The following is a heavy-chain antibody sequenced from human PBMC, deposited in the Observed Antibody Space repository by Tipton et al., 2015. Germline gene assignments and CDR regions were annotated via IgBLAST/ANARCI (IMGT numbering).Heavy chain of an antibody. CDR3: ARDPRGGLTFIAAAGQGWFDT. CDR1: GGTFSNYA. J-gene: IGHJ5*02. D-gene: IGHD6-13*01. Sequence: QLVQSGAEVKKPGSSVKASCKASGGTFSNYAISWVRQAPGQGLEWMGGITPIFTTAKYAQKFQGRVTITADESTSTAYMELSSLRSEDTAGYYCARDPRGGLTFIAAAGQGWFDTWGQGTLVTVSS. CDR2: ITPIFTTA. V-gene: IGHV1-69*01.